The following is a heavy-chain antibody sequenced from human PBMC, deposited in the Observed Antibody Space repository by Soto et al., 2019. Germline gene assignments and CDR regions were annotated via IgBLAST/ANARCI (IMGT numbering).Heavy chain of an antibody. CDR1: GFTVSSNY. V-gene: IGHV3-53*01. Sequence: EVQLVESGGGLIQPGGSLRLSCAASGFTVSSNYMSWVRQAPGKGLEWVSVIYSGGSTYYADSVKGRFTISRDNSKNTLYLLMISLRAEDTAVYYCARDRVESGYPEYFQHWGQGTLVTVSS. CDR2: IYSGGST. D-gene: IGHD3-22*01. J-gene: IGHJ1*01. CDR3: ARDRVESGYPEYFQH.